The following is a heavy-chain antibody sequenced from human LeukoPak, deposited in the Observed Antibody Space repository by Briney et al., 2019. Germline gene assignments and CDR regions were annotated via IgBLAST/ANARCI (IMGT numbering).Heavy chain of an antibody. CDR2: IYTSGST. J-gene: IGHJ3*02. Sequence: SETLSLTCTVSGGSISSYYWSWLRQPAGKGLEWIGRIYTSGSTNYNPSLKSRVTMSVDTSKNQFSLKLSSVTAADTAVYYCASTIVVVPAAPWDAFDIWGQGTMVTVSS. D-gene: IGHD2-2*01. V-gene: IGHV4-4*07. CDR1: GGSISSYY. CDR3: ASTIVVVPAAPWDAFDI.